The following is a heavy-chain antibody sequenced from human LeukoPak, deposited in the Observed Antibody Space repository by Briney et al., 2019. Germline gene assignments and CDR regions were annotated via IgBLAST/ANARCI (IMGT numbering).Heavy chain of an antibody. CDR3: ARGWPYSRYYGMDV. CDR2: IYSGGST. CDR1: GFTVSSNY. J-gene: IGHJ6*02. Sequence: GGSLRLSCAASGFTVSSNYMSWVRQAPGKGLEWVSVIYSGGSTYYADSVKGRFTISRHNSKNTLYLQMNSLRAEDTAVYYCARGWPYSRYYGMDVWGQGTTVTVSS. D-gene: IGHD2-15*01. V-gene: IGHV3-53*04.